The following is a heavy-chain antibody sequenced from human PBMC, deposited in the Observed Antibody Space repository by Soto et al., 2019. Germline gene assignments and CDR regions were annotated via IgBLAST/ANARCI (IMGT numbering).Heavy chain of an antibody. CDR2: ISGSGGST. J-gene: IGHJ4*02. D-gene: IGHD3-22*01. V-gene: IGHV3-23*01. CDR1: GFTFSSYA. CDR3: AKLMIVVVITTIFDY. Sequence: GGSLRLSCAASGFTFSSYAMSWVRQAPGKGLEWVSAISGSGGSTYYADSVKGRFTISRDNSKNTLYLQMNSLRAEDTAVYYCAKLMIVVVITTIFDYWGQGTLVTVSS.